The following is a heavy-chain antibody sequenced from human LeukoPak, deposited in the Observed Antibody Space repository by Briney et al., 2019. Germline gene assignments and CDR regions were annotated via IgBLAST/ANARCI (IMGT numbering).Heavy chain of an antibody. D-gene: IGHD1-1*01. Sequence: SETLSLTCTVSGGSISSYYWSWIRQPPGKGLEWIAYISYSGSTNYNPSLKTRVTISVDTSKIQFSLKLSSVTAADTAVYYCARDLFAGSTGTVDYWGQGTLVTVSS. V-gene: IGHV4-59*01. CDR2: ISYSGST. J-gene: IGHJ4*02. CDR1: GGSISSYY. CDR3: ARDLFAGSTGTVDY.